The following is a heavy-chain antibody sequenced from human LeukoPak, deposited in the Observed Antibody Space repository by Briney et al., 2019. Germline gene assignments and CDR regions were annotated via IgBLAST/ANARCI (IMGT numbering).Heavy chain of an antibody. CDR1: GDFLSTYH. Sequence: SETLSLTCTVSGDFLSTYHWNWIRKPPGKGLEWIGYMQSTGNSKYNPSLKSRVNIFVDTSKNQVALILRSVTPEDTAVYYCARDKQHSYGRYFDHWGQGALVTVFS. J-gene: IGHJ4*02. D-gene: IGHD3-16*01. CDR3: ARDKQHSYGRYFDH. V-gene: IGHV4-4*08. CDR2: MQSTGNS.